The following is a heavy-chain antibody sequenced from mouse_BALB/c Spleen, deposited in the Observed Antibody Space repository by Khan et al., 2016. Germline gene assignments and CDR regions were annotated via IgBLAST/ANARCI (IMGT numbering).Heavy chain of an antibody. J-gene: IGHJ4*01. CDR1: GYAFTAFT. CDR2: ITPYNGDT. D-gene: IGHD1-1*01. Sequence: VRLQQSGPELVKPGASMKISCKATGYAFTAFTMNWVKQSHGKNLEWIGLITPYNGDTTYSQKFKGKATLAVDKSSSTVYMELLSLTSEDSAVYYSARRLIRSDYGMDYWGQGTSVTVSS. V-gene: IGHV1-18*01. CDR3: ARRLIRSDYGMDY.